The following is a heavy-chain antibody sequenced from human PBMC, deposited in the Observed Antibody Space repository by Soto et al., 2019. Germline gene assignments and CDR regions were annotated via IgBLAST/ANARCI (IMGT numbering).Heavy chain of an antibody. CDR2: IYYSGST. D-gene: IGHD6-13*01. CDR3: ARTSSSWYPETHYYYMDV. Sequence: PSETLSLTCTVSGGSISSYYWSWIRQPPGKGLEWIGYIYYSGSTNYNPSLKSRVTISVDTSKNQFSLKLSSVTAADTAVYYCARTSSSWYPETHYYYMDVWGKGTTVTVSS. CDR1: GGSISSYY. J-gene: IGHJ6*03. V-gene: IGHV4-59*01.